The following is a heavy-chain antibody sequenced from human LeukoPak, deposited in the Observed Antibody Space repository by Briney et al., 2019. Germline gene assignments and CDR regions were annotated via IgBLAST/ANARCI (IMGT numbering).Heavy chain of an antibody. D-gene: IGHD3-10*01. J-gene: IGHJ4*02. Sequence: PGGSLRLSCEASGFNFSTNGMHWVGQGPGKGLEWWSFIRFDGTKTFYGDSVRGRFTISRDNSKNTLYLQLSSLRGDDTAVYYCARDFDDVSGNYYYIPDYWGQGTLVTVSS. CDR3: ARDFDDVSGNYYYIPDY. CDR1: GFNFSTNG. CDR2: IRFDGTKT. V-gene: IGHV3-30*02.